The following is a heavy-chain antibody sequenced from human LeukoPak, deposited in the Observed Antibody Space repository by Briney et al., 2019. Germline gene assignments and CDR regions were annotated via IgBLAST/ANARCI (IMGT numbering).Heavy chain of an antibody. CDR3: ARGTSSYGSGSYYWFDP. J-gene: IGHJ5*02. Sequence: GGSLRLSCAASGFTFSSYAMHWVRQAPGKGLEWVAVISYDGSNKYYADSVKGRFTISRDNSKNTLYLQMNSLRAEDTAVYYCARGTSSYGSGSYYWFDPWGQGTLVTVSS. CDR1: GFTFSSYA. V-gene: IGHV3-30*04. CDR2: ISYDGSNK. D-gene: IGHD3-10*01.